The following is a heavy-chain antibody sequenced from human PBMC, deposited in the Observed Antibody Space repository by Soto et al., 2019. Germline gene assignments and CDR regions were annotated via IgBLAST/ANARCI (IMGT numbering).Heavy chain of an antibody. Sequence: QVQVVQSGDEVKKPGASVKVSCKASGYTFTNYGFSWVRQAPGQGLEWMGWISGYNGNTKYAEKFQGRVTMTTDTPTSTAHMELRSLRSDDTAVYYCAREGQAPYYYDGIDVWGQGTAVSVSS. J-gene: IGHJ6*02. CDR2: ISGYNGNT. CDR1: GYTFTNYG. CDR3: AREGQAPYYYDGIDV. V-gene: IGHV1-18*01.